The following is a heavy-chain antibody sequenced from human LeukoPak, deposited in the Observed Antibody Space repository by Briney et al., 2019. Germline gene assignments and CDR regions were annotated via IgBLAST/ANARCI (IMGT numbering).Heavy chain of an antibody. CDR3: AKGGEHSSGWYSDY. J-gene: IGHJ4*02. CDR1: GFTFSSYG. D-gene: IGHD6-19*01. Sequence: GRSLRLSCAASGFTFSSYGMHWVRQAPGKGLEWVAVISYDGSNKYYADSVKGRFTISRDNSKNTLYLQMNSLRAEDTAVYYCAKGGEHSSGWYSDYWGQGTLVTVSS. CDR2: ISYDGSNK. V-gene: IGHV3-30*18.